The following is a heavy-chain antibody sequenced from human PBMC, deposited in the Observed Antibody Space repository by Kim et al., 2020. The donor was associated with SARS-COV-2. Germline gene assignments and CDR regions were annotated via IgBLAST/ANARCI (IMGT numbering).Heavy chain of an antibody. V-gene: IGHV1-18*04. CDR3: AREFRYYDSSGFDAFDI. CDR2: ISAYNGNT. CDR1: GYTFTSYG. D-gene: IGHD3-22*01. Sequence: ASVKVSCKASGYTFTSYGISWVRQAPGQGLEWMGWISAYNGNTNYAQKLQGRVTMTTDTSTSTAYMELRSLRSDDTAVYYCAREFRYYDSSGFDAFDIWGQGTMVTVSS. J-gene: IGHJ3*02.